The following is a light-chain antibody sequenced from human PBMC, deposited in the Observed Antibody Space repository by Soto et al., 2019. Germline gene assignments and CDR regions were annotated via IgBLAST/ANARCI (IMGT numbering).Light chain of an antibody. CDR3: QQRSNWPPYLST. CDR2: DAS. CDR1: QSVGDF. Sequence: DIVLTQSPVTLSLSPGERATLSCRASQSVGDFLAWYQQKPGQAPRLLIYDASNRATGIPARFSGSGSGTDFTLTISSLEPEDFAVYYCQQRSNWPPYLSTFGQGTRLAIK. J-gene: IGKJ5*01. V-gene: IGKV3-11*01.